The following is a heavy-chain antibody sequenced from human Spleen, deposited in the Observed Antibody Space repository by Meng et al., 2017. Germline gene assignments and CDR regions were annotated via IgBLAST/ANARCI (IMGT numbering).Heavy chain of an antibody. Sequence: VQLRQWGAGLLMPSETPSLPCVVSGGSFSDYYWSWIRQPPGKGLEWIGEINHSGSTNYNPSLESRATISVDTSQNNLSLKLSSVTAADSAVYYCARGPTTMAHDFDYWGQGTLVTVSS. V-gene: IGHV4-34*01. D-gene: IGHD4-11*01. J-gene: IGHJ4*02. CDR1: GGSFSDYY. CDR3: ARGPTTMAHDFDY. CDR2: INHSGST.